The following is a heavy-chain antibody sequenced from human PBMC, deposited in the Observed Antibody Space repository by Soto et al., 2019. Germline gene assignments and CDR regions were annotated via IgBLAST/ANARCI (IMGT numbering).Heavy chain of an antibody. Sequence: GGSLRLPCAASGYTFISYAMTWVRQAPGKGLEWVSALSGSGGTTFYADSVKGRFTLSRDNSKNTLYLQMNSLRAEDTAVYYCAKVGVCGAGAVYWYFDLWGRGTLVTVSS. V-gene: IGHV3-23*01. D-gene: IGHD1-26*01. J-gene: IGHJ2*01. CDR1: GYTFISYA. CDR3: AKVGVCGAGAVYWYFDL. CDR2: LSGSGGTT.